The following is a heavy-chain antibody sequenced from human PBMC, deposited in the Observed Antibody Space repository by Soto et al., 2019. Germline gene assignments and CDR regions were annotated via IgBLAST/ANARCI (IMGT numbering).Heavy chain of an antibody. D-gene: IGHD2-21*02. CDR3: TTWLTAHFDY. CDR2: SSDRRTGDT. Sequence: GGSLRLSCAASGFTFSSYTLNWVRRAPGKGLEWVATSSDRRTGDTHYSDSVRGRFTLSRDYSRNILFLQMDSLRADDTALYYCTTWLTAHFDYWGRGTQVTVSS. V-gene: IGHV3-23*01. CDR1: GFTFSSYT. J-gene: IGHJ4*02.